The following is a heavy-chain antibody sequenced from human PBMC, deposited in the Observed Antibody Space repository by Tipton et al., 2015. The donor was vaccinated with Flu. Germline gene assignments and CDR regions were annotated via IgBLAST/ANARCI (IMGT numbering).Heavy chain of an antibody. J-gene: IGHJ4*02. CDR1: GGSISSGSYY. CDR2: IYTTGST. CDR3: ARIYYYGSGDYYLDS. D-gene: IGHD3-10*01. Sequence: LRLSCPVSGGSISSGSYYWSWIRQPAGKGLEWIGRIYTTGSTNYNPSLKSRVTISADTSKNKFSLELRSVTAADTAVYYCARIYYYGSGDYYLDSWGQGTLVTVSS. V-gene: IGHV4-61*02.